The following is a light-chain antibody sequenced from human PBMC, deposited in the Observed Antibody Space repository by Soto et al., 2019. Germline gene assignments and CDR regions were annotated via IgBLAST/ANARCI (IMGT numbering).Light chain of an antibody. J-gene: IGLJ1*01. CDR2: EVS. Sequence: QSVLSQPASVSGSPGQSITISCTGINSGVVNYEYVSWYQQQSGKAPKLIIYEVSNRPSGVSNRFSGSKSGNTASLTISGLQAEDEADYYCSSFTSSRAYVFGIGTKVTVL. CDR1: NSGVVNYEY. V-gene: IGLV2-14*01. CDR3: SSFTSSRAYV.